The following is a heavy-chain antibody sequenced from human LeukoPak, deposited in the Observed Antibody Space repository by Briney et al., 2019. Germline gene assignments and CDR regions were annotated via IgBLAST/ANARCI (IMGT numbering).Heavy chain of an antibody. Sequence: GGSLRLSCAASGFTFDDYGMSWVRQAPGKGLEWVSGIIWSGGSTGYADSVKGRFTISRDNAKNSLYLQMNSLRAEDTALYYCAELGITMVGGVWGKGTTVTISS. CDR3: AELGITMVGGV. D-gene: IGHD3-10*02. J-gene: IGHJ6*04. V-gene: IGHV3-20*04. CDR2: IIWSGGST. CDR1: GFTFDDYG.